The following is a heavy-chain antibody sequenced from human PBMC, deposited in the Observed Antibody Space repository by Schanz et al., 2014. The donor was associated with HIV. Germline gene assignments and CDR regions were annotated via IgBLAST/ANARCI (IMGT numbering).Heavy chain of an antibody. V-gene: IGHV3-21*01. J-gene: IGHJ4*02. CDR3: VRGDTVFEY. D-gene: IGHD5-18*01. CDR1: GFTFSSYW. CDR2: IRSNTNYI. Sequence: EVQLVESGGGLVQPGGSLRLSCAASGFTFSSYWMHWDRQAPGKGLVRVSSIRSNTNYINYADSVKGRFTISRDNAQNTLYLQMNSLIFAGAAVYYCVRGDTVFEYWGQGTLVTVS.